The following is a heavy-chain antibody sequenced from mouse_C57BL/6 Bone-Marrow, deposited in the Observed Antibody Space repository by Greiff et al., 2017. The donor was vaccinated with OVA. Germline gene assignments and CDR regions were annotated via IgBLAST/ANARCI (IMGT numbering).Heavy chain of an antibody. Sequence: EVNLVESGGGLVQPGGSLKLSCAASGFTFSDYYMYWVRQTPEKRLEWVAYISNGGGSTYYPDTVKGRFTISRDNAKNTLYLQMSRLKSEDTAMYYCARRTIASYWYFDVWGTGTTVTVSS. CDR2: ISNGGGST. CDR3: ARRTIASYWYFDV. CDR1: GFTFSDYY. J-gene: IGHJ1*03. V-gene: IGHV5-12*01. D-gene: IGHD2-12*01.